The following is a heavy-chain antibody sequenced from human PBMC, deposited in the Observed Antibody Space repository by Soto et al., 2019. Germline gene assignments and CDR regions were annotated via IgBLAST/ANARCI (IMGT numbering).Heavy chain of an antibody. CDR2: TYYRSKWYN. CDR3: ARGIAVAGIGGLDY. J-gene: IGHJ4*02. V-gene: IGHV6-1*01. D-gene: IGHD6-19*01. CDR1: GESVSSNSAA. Sequence: KQSQTLSLTCAISGESVSSNSAAWNWIRQSPSRGLEWLGRTYYRSKWYNDYAVSVKSRITINPDTSKNQCSLQLNSVTPEDTAVYYCARGIAVAGIGGLDYWGQGTLVTVSS.